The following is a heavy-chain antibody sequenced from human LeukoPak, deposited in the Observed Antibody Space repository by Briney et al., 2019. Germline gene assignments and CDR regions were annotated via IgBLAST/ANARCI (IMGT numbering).Heavy chain of an antibody. V-gene: IGHV3-23*01. D-gene: IGHD6-6*01. CDR1: GFTFSSYA. Sequence: GGSLRLSCAASGFTFSSYAMSWVRQAPGKGLEWVSAISGSGGSTYYADSVKGRFTISRDNSKNTLYLQMNSLRAEDTAVYYCXKPXXLXXGILPSGPVDFXXXGQGTLVTXSS. J-gene: IGHJ4*02. CDR2: ISGSGGST. CDR3: XKPXXLXXGILPSGPVDFXX.